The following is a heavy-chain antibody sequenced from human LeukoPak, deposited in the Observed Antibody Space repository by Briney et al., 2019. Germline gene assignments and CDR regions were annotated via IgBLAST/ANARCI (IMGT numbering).Heavy chain of an antibody. J-gene: IGHJ5*02. V-gene: IGHV3-21*01. D-gene: IGHD2-2*02. CDR1: GFTFTSYT. Sequence: GGSLRLSCAASGFTFTSYTMSWVRQAPGKGLEWVSSITNTGVYTYYTDSLKGRFTISRDNANNSLYLQMNSLRAEDTAVYYCARYCSSTSCYIHWFDPWGQGTLVTVSS. CDR2: ITNTGVYT. CDR3: ARYCSSTSCYIHWFDP.